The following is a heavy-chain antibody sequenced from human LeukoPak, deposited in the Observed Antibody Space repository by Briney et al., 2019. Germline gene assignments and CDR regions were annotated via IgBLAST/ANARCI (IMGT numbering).Heavy chain of an antibody. D-gene: IGHD3-3*01. CDR2: VSGNGNDT. J-gene: IGHJ4*02. CDR1: GFDFNNYA. V-gene: IGHV3-23*01. CDR3: ANAYYDFWTGYSYFDF. Sequence: PGGSLRLSCAASGFDFNNYAMSWVRQAPGKGLEWVSAVSGNGNDTYYADSVKGRFTISRDNSRNTLYLQIKSLRAEDTAIYYCANAYYDFWTGYSYFDFWGQGTLVTVSS.